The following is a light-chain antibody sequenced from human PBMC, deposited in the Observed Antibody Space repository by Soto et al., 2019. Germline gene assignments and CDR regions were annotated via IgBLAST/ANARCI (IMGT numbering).Light chain of an antibody. Sequence: AIRMTQSPSSFSASTGDRVTITCRASQGISSYLAWYQQKPGKTPKLLIYAASTLQSGVPSRFSGSGSGTDFTLTISCLQSDDFTIYYPPQSSRYPLTSVCGTQVDI. V-gene: IGKV1-8*01. CDR3: PQSSRYPLT. CDR2: AAS. CDR1: QGISSY. J-gene: IGKJ4*01.